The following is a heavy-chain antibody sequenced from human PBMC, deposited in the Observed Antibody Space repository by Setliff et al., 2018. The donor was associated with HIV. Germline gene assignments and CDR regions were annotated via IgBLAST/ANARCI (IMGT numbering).Heavy chain of an antibody. CDR3: ARDTEMITTTDAFDI. CDR1: GFTFSDYW. Sequence: PGGSLRLSCAASGFTFSDYWMHWVRQAPGKGLVWVSRITGDGSSTRYADSVNGRFTISRDNAKNTMYLEMNSLRAEDTVVYYCARDTEMITTTDAFDIWGQGTMVTVSS. D-gene: IGHD3-22*01. V-gene: IGHV3-74*01. CDR2: ITGDGSST. J-gene: IGHJ3*02.